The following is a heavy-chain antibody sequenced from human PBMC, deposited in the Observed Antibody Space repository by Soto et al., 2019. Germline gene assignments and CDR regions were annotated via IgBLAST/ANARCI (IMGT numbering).Heavy chain of an antibody. CDR2: ISSSGSTI. Sequence: QVQLVESGGGLVKPGGSLRLSCAASGFTFSDYYMSWIRQAPGKGLEWVSYISSSGSTIYYAESVKGRFTITRDNAKNTLYLQMNSLRAEDTAVYYCATVRYYASGSSINWFDPWGQGTLVTVSS. CDR1: GFTFSDYY. D-gene: IGHD3-10*01. CDR3: ATVRYYASGSSINWFDP. J-gene: IGHJ5*02. V-gene: IGHV3-11*01.